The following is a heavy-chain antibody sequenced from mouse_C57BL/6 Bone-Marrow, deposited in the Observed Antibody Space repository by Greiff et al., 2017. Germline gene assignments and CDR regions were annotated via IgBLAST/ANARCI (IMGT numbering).Heavy chain of an antibody. D-gene: IGHD2-3*01. CDR3: AKSFYDGYYAWCAD. CDR2: IYPGSGST. V-gene: IGHV1-55*01. CDR1: GYTFPSYW. J-gene: IGHJ3*01. Sequence: QVQLQQPGAELVKPGASVKMSCKASGYTFPSYWITWVKQRPGQGLAWIGDIYPGSGSTNYNEKFKSKATLPVDTSSSTAYMQLSSLTSEDSAVYYCAKSFYDGYYAWCADWGQGTLVTVSA.